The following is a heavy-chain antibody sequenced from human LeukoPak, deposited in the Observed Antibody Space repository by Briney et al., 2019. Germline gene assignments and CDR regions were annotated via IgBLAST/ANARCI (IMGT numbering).Heavy chain of an antibody. J-gene: IGHJ4*02. CDR2: INHSGST. D-gene: IGHD6-13*01. V-gene: IGHV4-34*01. CDR1: GGSFSGYY. Sequence: KASETLSLTCAVYGGSFSGYYWSWIRQPPGKGLEWIGEINHSGSTNYNPSLKSRVTISVDTSKNQFSLKLSSVTAADTAVYYCARQEYSSSWYDYWGQGTLVTVSS. CDR3: ARQEYSSSWYDY.